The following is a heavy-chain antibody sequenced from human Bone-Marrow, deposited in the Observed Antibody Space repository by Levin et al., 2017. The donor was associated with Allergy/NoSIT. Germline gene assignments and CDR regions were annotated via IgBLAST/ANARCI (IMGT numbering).Heavy chain of an antibody. CDR2: IDSGGNNV. V-gene: IGHV3-11*01. Sequence: LSLPCAASGFRFRDSYMSWIRQAPGQGLEWLSSIDSGGNNVYYPDSVKGRFTISRDNAKNSVDLQIHSLRAEDTAVYSCARSTPPLAPQYIHYGMDVWGQGTTVTVSS. CDR3: ARSTPPLAPQYIHYGMDV. J-gene: IGHJ6*02. CDR1: GFRFRDSY. D-gene: IGHD1-14*01.